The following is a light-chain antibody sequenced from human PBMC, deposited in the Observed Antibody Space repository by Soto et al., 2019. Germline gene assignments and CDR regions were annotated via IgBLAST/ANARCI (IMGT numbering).Light chain of an antibody. CDR2: DAS. CDR1: QSISSW. J-gene: IGKJ4*01. CDR3: QQSYSTPS. Sequence: DIQMTQSPSTLSASVGDRVTITCRASQSISSWLTWYQQKPGKAPKLLIYDASSLQSGVPSRFSGSGSGTDFTLTISSLQPEDFATYYCQQSYSTPSFGGGTKVDIK. V-gene: IGKV1-39*01.